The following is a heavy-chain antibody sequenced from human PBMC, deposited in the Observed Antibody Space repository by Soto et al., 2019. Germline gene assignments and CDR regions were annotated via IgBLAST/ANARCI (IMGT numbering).Heavy chain of an antibody. D-gene: IGHD2-15*01. CDR3: GRGSSWTKVEY. J-gene: IGHJ4*02. V-gene: IGHV1-69*01. CDR2: IIPIFGPA. CDR1: GGTVSNSA. Sequence: QVQLVQSGAEVRKPGSSVKVSCKASGGTVSNSAISWLRQAPRQGLEWMGGIIPIFGPAVYARKFRGRVTITADESTSTAYMELSAVGSEDTAVYYCGRGSSWTKVEYWGQGTLVTVSS.